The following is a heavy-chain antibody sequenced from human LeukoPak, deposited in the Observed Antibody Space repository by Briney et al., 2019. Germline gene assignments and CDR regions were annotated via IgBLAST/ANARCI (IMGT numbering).Heavy chain of an antibody. Sequence: ASVKVSCKASGYTFSSYGICWVRQAPGQGLEWMGWISGYNGNTNYAQNLQGRVTMTTDTSTSTAYMELRSLRYDDTAVYYCARDREYYYDSSGYPGVYWGQGTLVTVSS. D-gene: IGHD3-22*01. CDR1: GYTFSSYG. J-gene: IGHJ4*02. CDR3: ARDREYYYDSSGYPGVY. V-gene: IGHV1-18*01. CDR2: ISGYNGNT.